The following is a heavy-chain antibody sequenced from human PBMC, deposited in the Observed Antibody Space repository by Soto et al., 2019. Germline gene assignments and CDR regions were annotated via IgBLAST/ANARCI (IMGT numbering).Heavy chain of an antibody. J-gene: IGHJ4*02. D-gene: IGHD6-13*01. Sequence: QVQLVQSGAEVKKPGASVKVSCKASGYTFTSYYMHWVRQAPGQGLEWMGIINPSGGSTSYAQKFQGRFTMTRDTSTSTVYMELSSLRAEDTAVYYCARDGVGIAAAGTCVDYWGQGTLVTVSS. CDR1: GYTFTSYY. V-gene: IGHV1-46*01. CDR2: INPSGGST. CDR3: ARDGVGIAAAGTCVDY.